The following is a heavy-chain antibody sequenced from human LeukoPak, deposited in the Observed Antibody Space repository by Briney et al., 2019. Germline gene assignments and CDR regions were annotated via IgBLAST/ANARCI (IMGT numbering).Heavy chain of an antibody. J-gene: IGHJ6*02. CDR1: GFTFSTYA. CDR2: ISYDGSNK. D-gene: IGHD1-26*01. CDR3: ARDQNSGTYDYYYGMDV. V-gene: IGHV3-30-3*01. Sequence: GGSLRLSCAASGFTFSTYAMSWVRQAPGKGLEWVAVISYDGSNKNYADSVKGRFTISRDNSKNTLYLQMNSLRTEDTAVYYCARDQNSGTYDYYYGMDVWGQGTTVTVSS.